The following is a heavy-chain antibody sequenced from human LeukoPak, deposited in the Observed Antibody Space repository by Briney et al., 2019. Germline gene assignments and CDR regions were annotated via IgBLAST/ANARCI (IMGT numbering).Heavy chain of an antibody. J-gene: IGHJ4*02. CDR1: GYTFTSYG. V-gene: IGHV1-2*04. CDR3: ARGYCSSTSCPPVAFDY. CDR2: INPNSGGT. Sequence: ASVKVSCKASGYTFTSYGISWVRQAPGQGLEWMGWINPNSGGTNYAQKFQGWVTMTRDTSISTAYMELSRLRSDDTAVYYCARGYCSSTSCPPVAFDYWGQGTLVTVSS. D-gene: IGHD2-2*01.